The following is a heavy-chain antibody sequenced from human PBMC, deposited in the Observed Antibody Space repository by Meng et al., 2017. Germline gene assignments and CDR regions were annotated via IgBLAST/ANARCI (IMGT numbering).Heavy chain of an antibody. CDR3: AREYSTYAIRFFLDY. D-gene: IGHD2-8*01. CDR1: GFTFSSYM. V-gene: IGHV3-33*01. CDR2: IWYDGSKQ. J-gene: IGHJ4*02. Sequence: GGSLRLSCAASGFTFSSYMMHWVRQAPGKGLERVAVIWYDGSKQYYADSVMGRFTISRDNSQNTLYLQMDSLRVEDKAVYYCAREYSTYAIRFFLDYWGQGTLVTVSS.